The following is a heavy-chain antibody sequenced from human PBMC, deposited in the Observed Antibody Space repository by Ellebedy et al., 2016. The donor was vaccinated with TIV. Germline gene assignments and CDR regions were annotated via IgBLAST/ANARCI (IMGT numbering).Heavy chain of an antibody. D-gene: IGHD3-16*01. Sequence: PGGSLRLSCVVSGFTFSTYAMRWFRQAPGKGLEWVSSLTTGGVTFYAESVKDRFTISRDSSKNTLYLQMNSLRVEDTAVYYCVTWGQSYGRWGQGSLVTISS. V-gene: IGHV3-23*01. J-gene: IGHJ4*02. CDR1: GFTFSTYA. CDR3: VTWGQSYGR. CDR2: LTTGGVT.